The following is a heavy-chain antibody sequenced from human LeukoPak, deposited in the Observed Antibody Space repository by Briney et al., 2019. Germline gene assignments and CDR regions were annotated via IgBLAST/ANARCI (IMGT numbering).Heavy chain of an antibody. CDR3: ARELRRSQLPIYYYYYMDV. J-gene: IGHJ6*03. CDR1: GGSISSGSYY. CDR2: IYTSGNI. V-gene: IGHV4-61*02. Sequence: PSETLSLTCTVSGGSISSGSYYWSWIRQPAGKGLEWIGRIYTSGNINYNPSLKSRVTISVDTSKNQFSLKLSSVTAADTAVYYCARELRRSQLPIYYYYYMDVWGKGTTVTVSS. D-gene: IGHD2-2*01.